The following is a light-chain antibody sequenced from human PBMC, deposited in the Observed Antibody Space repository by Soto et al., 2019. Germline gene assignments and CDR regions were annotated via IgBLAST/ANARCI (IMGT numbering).Light chain of an antibody. J-gene: IGKJ5*01. CDR2: GAS. CDR1: QSVSSIY. CDR3: QQFGTSPPST. Sequence: EIVLTQSPCTLSLSPGERATLSCRASQSVSSIYFAWYQQKPGQAPRLLIYGASSRATGIPDRFSGSGSGTDFTLTISRLEPEDFAVYYCQQFGTSPPSTFGQGTDWRL. V-gene: IGKV3-20*01.